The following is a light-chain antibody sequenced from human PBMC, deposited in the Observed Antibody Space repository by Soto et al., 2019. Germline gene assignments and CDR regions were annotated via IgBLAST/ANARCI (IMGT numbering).Light chain of an antibody. CDR2: DAP. CDR3: QPYGPSLIT. Sequence: ETVLTQSPGTLSLSPGHRAALSGRPSQSVSRFLAWYQQKPGQDPTLLISDAPTRAPGITDRFRGSGSGTDFTLTISRLKPEDYALYYCQPYGPSLITVGPGTRLDIK. V-gene: IGKV3-20*01. J-gene: IGKJ5*01. CDR1: QSVSRF.